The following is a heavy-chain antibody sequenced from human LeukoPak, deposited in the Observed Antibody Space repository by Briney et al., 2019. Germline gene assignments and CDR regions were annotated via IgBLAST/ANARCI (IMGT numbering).Heavy chain of an antibody. CDR2: ISSDSTYT. CDR1: GFIFSSYS. J-gene: IGHJ4*02. D-gene: IGHD6-19*01. CDR3: ARFKTVAVAATDY. Sequence: GGSLRLSCAASGFIFSSYSMNWLRQAPGKGLEWVSSISSDSTYTVYADSVKGRFTISRDSAKNSLYLQMNSLRAEDTAVYYCARFKTVAVAATDYWGQGTLVSVSS. V-gene: IGHV3-21*01.